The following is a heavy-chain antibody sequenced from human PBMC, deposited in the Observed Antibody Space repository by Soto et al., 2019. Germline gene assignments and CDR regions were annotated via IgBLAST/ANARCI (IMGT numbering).Heavy chain of an antibody. Sequence: SETLSLTCAVYGGSFSGYYWSWIRQPPGKGLEWIGEINHSGSTNYNPSLKSRVTISVDTSKNQFSLKLSSVTAADTAVYYCASSQAFGHAYWGQGTLVTVSS. CDR1: GGSFSGYY. CDR2: INHSGST. J-gene: IGHJ4*02. CDR3: ASSQAFGHAY. V-gene: IGHV4-34*01. D-gene: IGHD3-10*01.